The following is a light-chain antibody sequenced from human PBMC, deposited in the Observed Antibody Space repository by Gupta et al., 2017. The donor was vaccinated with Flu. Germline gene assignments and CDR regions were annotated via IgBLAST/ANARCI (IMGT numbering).Light chain of an antibody. Sequence: SYLLTQAPSLSVAPAQTARITCGRNNIGSKSVHWYQQKPGQAPVLVVYDDSDRPSGIPERFSGSNSGNTATLTISRVEGGDEADYYCQVWDGGSDHPRVFGGGTKLTVL. CDR3: QVWDGGSDHPRV. CDR2: DDS. CDR1: NIGSKS. J-gene: IGLJ3*02. V-gene: IGLV3-21*02.